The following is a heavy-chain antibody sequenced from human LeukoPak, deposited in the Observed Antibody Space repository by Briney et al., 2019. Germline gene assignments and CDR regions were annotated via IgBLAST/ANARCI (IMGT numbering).Heavy chain of an antibody. V-gene: IGHV3-48*03. CDR3: ARDLTLGRDY. CDR1: GFTFSSYA. D-gene: IGHD1-26*01. Sequence: GGSLRLSCAASGFTFSSYAMNWVRQAPGKGLEWVSYISSSGSTIYYADSVKGRFTISRDNAKNSLYLQMNSLRAEDTAVYYCARDLTLGRDYWGQGTLVTVSS. CDR2: ISSSGSTI. J-gene: IGHJ4*02.